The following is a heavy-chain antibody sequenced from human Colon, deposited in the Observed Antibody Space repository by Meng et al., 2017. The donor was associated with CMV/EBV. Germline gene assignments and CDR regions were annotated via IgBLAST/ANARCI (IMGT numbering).Heavy chain of an antibody. V-gene: IGHV1-2*02. D-gene: IGHD6-13*01. CDR1: GYTFTANH. CDR2: IYPQDGGT. CDR3: VRESWYFDF. Sequence: QAQLVQSGTEVKKPGASMKVSCKTSGYTFTANHLHWVRQAPGQGLEWMGWIYPQDGGTYFAQKFQDRVTLTRDTSITTAYMELSGLTSDDTAIYYCVRESWYFDFWGEGTLVTVSS. J-gene: IGHJ4*02.